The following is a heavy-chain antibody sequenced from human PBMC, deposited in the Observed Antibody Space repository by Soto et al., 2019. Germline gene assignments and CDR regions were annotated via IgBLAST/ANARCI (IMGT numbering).Heavy chain of an antibody. D-gene: IGHD6-6*01. CDR1: GYSFASDW. CDR3: ARTRSFTLGFYYDGMDV. CDR2: IYPGDSDT. V-gene: IGHV5-51*01. Sequence: GESLKISCHGSGYSFASDWIGWVGQMPGKDLEWMGIIYPGDSDTRYSPSFQGQVTISADKSLRTAYLQWTSLKASDTALYYCARTRSFTLGFYYDGMDVWGQGTTVTVSS. J-gene: IGHJ6*02.